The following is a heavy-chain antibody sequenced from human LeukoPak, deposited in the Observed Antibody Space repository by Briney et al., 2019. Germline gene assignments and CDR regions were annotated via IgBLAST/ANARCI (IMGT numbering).Heavy chain of an antibody. CDR1: GGSFSGYY. V-gene: IGHV4-34*01. CDR2: IKHSGSS. J-gene: IGHJ4*02. Sequence: SETLSLTCAVYGGSFSGYYWSWIRQPPGKGLEWIGQIKHSGSSDYNPSLKGRVTISVDTSKNQFSLRLTFVTAADTAVYYCARGLGAYGGNSFDSWGQGTLVTVSS. D-gene: IGHD4-23*01. CDR3: ARGLGAYGGNSFDS.